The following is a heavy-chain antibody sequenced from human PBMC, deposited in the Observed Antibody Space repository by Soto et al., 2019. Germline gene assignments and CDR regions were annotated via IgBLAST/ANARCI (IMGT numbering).Heavy chain of an antibody. CDR3: ARGTDTWFFDL. V-gene: IGHV4-31*03. CDR1: GGSISSGGYY. D-gene: IGHD3-9*01. CDR2: IYDSGNM. J-gene: IGHJ2*01. Sequence: QVQLQESGPGLVKPSQTLSLTCTVSGGSISSGGYYWSWIRQHPGKGLEWIGYIYDSGNMYYKPALKSRVTISVDTSKNQLSLKLTSVTAADTAVYYGARGTDTWFFDLWGRGTLVTVSS.